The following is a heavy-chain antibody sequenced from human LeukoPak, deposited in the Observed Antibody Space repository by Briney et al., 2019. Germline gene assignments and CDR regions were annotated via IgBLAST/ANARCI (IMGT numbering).Heavy chain of an antibody. Sequence: GGSLRLSCAASGFTFSSYEMNWVRRAPGKGLEWVSYISSSASTIYYADSVKGRFTISRDNAKNSLYLQMNSLRAEDTVVYYCARDKFHYYGMDVWGQGTTVTVSS. V-gene: IGHV3-48*03. J-gene: IGHJ6*02. CDR2: ISSSASTI. CDR3: ARDKFHYYGMDV. CDR1: GFTFSSYE.